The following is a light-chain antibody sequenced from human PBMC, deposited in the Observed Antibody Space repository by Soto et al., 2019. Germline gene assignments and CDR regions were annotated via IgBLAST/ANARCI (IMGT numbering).Light chain of an antibody. J-gene: IGLJ1*01. CDR3: QSYDSSLSGNV. CDR2: GNS. V-gene: IGLV1-40*01. Sequence: QSVLTQPPSVSGAPGQRVTISCTGCSSNIGAGYDVHWYQQLPGTAPKLLIYGNSNRPSGVPDRFSGSKSGTSASLAITGLQAEDEADYYCQSYDSSLSGNVFGTGTKVTVL. CDR1: SSNIGAGYD.